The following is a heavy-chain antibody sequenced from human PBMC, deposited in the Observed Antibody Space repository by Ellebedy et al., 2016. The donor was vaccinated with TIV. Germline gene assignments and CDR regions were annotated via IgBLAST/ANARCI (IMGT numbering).Heavy chain of an antibody. CDR1: GFTFSSYG. J-gene: IGHJ4*02. D-gene: IGHD6-19*01. Sequence: GESLKISCAASGFTFSSYGMHWVRQAPGKGLEWVSSISSSSSYIYYADSVKGRFTISRDNAKNSLYLQMNSLRAEDTAVYYCAYFAVAGPYFDYWGQGTLVTVSS. V-gene: IGHV3-21*01. CDR3: AYFAVAGPYFDY. CDR2: ISSSSSYI.